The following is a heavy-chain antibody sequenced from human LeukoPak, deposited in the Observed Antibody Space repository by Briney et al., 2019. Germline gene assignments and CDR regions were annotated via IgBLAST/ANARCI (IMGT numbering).Heavy chain of an antibody. CDR3: ARSRSTGSYVSPYFDY. CDR1: GFTFSSYA. CDR2: ISYDGSNK. Sequence: PGGSLRLSCAASGFTFSSYAMHWVRQAPGKGLEWVAVISYDGSNKYYADSVKGRFTISRDNSKNTLYLQMNSLRAEDTAVYYCARSRSTGSYVSPYFDYWGQGTLVTVSS. V-gene: IGHV3-30*04. J-gene: IGHJ4*02. D-gene: IGHD3-10*01.